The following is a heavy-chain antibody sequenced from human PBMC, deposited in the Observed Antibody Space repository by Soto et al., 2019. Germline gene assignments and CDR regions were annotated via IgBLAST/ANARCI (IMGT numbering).Heavy chain of an antibody. CDR2: IYHSGST. CDR1: GGSISSSDYS. Sequence: PSETLTLTCAVSGGSISSSDYSWSWIRQPPGKGLEWIGYIYHSGSTYYNPSLKSRVTISVDTSKNQFSLRVSSVTAADTAVYYCARAYYDTKGYILDPWGLGTLVTVSS. J-gene: IGHJ5*02. V-gene: IGHV4-30-2*02. D-gene: IGHD3-3*01. CDR3: ARAYYDTKGYILDP.